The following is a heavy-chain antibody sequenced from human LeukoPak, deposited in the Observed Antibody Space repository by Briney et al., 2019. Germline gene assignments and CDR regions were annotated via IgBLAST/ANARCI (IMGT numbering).Heavy chain of an antibody. J-gene: IGHJ3*02. Sequence: PGGSLRLSCVGSEFTFGNFGMSWVRQAPGRGLEWVSIIYSGGSTFYADSVKGRFTISRDNSKNTLYLQMNSLRAEDTAVYYCARGGSYLSAFDIWGQGTMVTVSS. CDR2: IYSGGST. V-gene: IGHV3-53*01. CDR3: ARGGSYLSAFDI. D-gene: IGHD1-26*01. CDR1: EFTFGNFG.